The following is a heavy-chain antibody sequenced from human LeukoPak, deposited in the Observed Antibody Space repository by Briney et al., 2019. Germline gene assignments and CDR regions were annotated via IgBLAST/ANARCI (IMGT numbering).Heavy chain of an antibody. CDR1: GGSISSYY. CDR3: ARDARQLVPYYYYMDV. CDR2: IYYSGNT. J-gene: IGHJ6*03. D-gene: IGHD6-13*01. V-gene: IGHV4-59*01. Sequence: SETLSLTCTVSGGSISSYYWSWIRQPPGKGLEWIGYIYYSGNTNYNPSLKSRVTISVDTSKNQFSLKLSSVTAADTAVYYCARDARQLVPYYYYMDVWGKGTTVTVSS.